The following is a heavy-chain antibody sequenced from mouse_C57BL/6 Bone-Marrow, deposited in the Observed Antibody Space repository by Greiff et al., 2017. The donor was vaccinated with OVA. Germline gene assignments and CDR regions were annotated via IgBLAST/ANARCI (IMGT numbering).Heavy chain of an antibody. D-gene: IGHD1-1*01. CDR1: GYTFTSYW. Sequence: QVQLQQSGAELVKPGASVKLSCKASGYTFTSYWMHWVKQRPGRGLEWIGRIDPNSGGTKYNEKFKSKATLTVDKPSSTAYMQLSSLTSEDSAVYYCARSRGITTVVGYFDVWGTGTTVTVSS. V-gene: IGHV1-72*01. CDR2: IDPNSGGT. J-gene: IGHJ1*03. CDR3: ARSRGITTVVGYFDV.